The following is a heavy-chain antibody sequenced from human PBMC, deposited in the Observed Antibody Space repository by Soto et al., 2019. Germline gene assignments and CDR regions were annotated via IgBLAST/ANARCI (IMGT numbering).Heavy chain of an antibody. J-gene: IGHJ5*02. V-gene: IGHV4-61*01. CDR1: GGSVSSDSYY. Sequence: QVQLQESGPGLVKPSETLSLTCTVSGGSVSSDSYYWSWIRQPPGKGLEWIGYIFYSGSTNYNPSLKSRVTISLDTSKNQFSLKVSSVIAADTAMYYCARERGYSCYTDKWFDPWGQGTLVTVSS. CDR2: IFYSGST. CDR3: ARERGYSCYTDKWFDP. D-gene: IGHD5-12*01.